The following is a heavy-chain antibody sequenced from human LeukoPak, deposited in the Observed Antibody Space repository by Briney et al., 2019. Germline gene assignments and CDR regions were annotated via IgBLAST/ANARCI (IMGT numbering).Heavy chain of an antibody. CDR2: IYSGGST. CDR3: ARDRYGDSGGFDY. D-gene: IGHD4-17*01. V-gene: IGHV3-53*01. Sequence: PGGSLRLSCAASGFTVSNNYMSWVRQAPGKGLEWVSVIYSGGSTYYADSVKGRFTISRDNSKNTLYLQMNSLRAEDTAVYYCARDRYGDSGGFDYWGQGTLVTVSS. CDR1: GFTVSNNY. J-gene: IGHJ4*02.